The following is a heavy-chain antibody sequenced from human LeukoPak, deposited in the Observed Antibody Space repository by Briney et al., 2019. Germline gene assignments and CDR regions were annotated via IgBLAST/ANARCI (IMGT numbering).Heavy chain of an antibody. CDR1: GGSISSYY. V-gene: IGHV4-59*01. D-gene: IGHD2-15*01. J-gene: IGHJ6*02. CDR3: ARRDRLAGMDV. CDR2: IYYSGGT. Sequence: SETLSLTCTVSGGSISSYYWSWIRQPPGKGLEWIGYIYYSGGTNYNPSLKSRVTISVDTSKNQFSLKLSSVTAADTAVYYCARRDRLAGMDVWGQGTTVTVSS.